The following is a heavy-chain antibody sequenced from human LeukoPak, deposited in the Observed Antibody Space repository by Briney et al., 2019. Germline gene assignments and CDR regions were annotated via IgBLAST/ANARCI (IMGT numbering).Heavy chain of an antibody. CDR2: ISRDSGYT. V-gene: IGHV3-43*02. J-gene: IGHJ4*02. Sequence: GESLRLPCAASGFTFDDYAMHWVRQAPGRGLEWVSLISRDSGYTYYAASVKGRFTISRDNSKNYLYLQMNSLRTEDTALYCCAKVAYSTSADYWGQGTLVTVSS. CDR3: AKVAYSTSADY. D-gene: IGHD6-6*01. CDR1: GFTFDDYA.